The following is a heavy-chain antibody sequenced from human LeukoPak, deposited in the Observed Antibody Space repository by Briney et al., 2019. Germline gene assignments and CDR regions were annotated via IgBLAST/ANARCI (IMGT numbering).Heavy chain of an antibody. J-gene: IGHJ4*02. V-gene: IGHV1-69*04. D-gene: IGHD3-22*01. CDR2: IIPNLGTA. Sequence: SVKVSCKASGGTSNSHAISWVRQAPGQGLEWMGRIIPNLGTANRAQNFQDRVTLTADKSTNTAYMELTSLTSDDTAVYYCATTNDGGGYQWGDFFDFWGQGTLVTVSS. CDR3: ATTNDGGGYQWGDFFDF. CDR1: GGTSNSHA.